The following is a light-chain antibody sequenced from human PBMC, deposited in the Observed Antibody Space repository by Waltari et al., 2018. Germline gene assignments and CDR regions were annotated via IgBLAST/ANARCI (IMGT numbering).Light chain of an antibody. Sequence: FVLTQSPGTLSLSPGERVTLSCRASQSVSSNYLAWYQQKPGQAPRLLIYDASNRATGIADRFSGSGSGKDFTLTISRLEPEDVAVYYCQQYGRSPWTFGQGTKVEIK. CDR2: DAS. CDR1: QSVSSNY. V-gene: IGKV3-20*01. J-gene: IGKJ1*01. CDR3: QQYGRSPWT.